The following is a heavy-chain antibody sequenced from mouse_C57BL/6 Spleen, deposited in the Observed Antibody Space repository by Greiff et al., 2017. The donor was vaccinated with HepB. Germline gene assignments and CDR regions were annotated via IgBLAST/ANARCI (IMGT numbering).Heavy chain of an antibody. Sequence: SGYSFTDYNMNWVKQSNGKSLEWIGVINPNYGTTSYNQKFKGKATLTVDQSSSTAYMQLNSLTSEDSAVYYCARRLITTVVATDAMDYWGQGTSVTVSS. V-gene: IGHV1-39*01. CDR1: GYSFTDYN. CDR2: INPNYGTT. J-gene: IGHJ4*01. D-gene: IGHD1-1*01. CDR3: ARRLITTVVATDAMDY.